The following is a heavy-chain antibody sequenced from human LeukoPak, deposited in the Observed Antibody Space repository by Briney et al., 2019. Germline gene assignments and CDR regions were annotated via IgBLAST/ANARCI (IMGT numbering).Heavy chain of an antibody. V-gene: IGHV3-21*01. D-gene: IGHD3-9*01. J-gene: IGHJ4*02. CDR3: ARDRGQLRCFDWSLDY. Sequence: PGGSLRLSCAASGFTFSSYSMNWVRQAPGKGLEWVSSISSSSSYIYYADSVKGRFTISRDNAKNSLYLQMNSLRAEDTAVYYCARDRGQLRCFDWSLDYWGQGTLVTVSS. CDR1: GFTFSSYS. CDR2: ISSSSSYI.